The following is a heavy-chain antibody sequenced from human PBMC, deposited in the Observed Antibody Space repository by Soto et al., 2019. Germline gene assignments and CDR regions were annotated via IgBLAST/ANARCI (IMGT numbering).Heavy chain of an antibody. CDR2: ISPSGGGT. D-gene: IGHD5-12*01. CDR3: TREWGRSTITKVFDQ. J-gene: IGHJ4*02. V-gene: IGHV1-46*01. CDR1: GYTFTSYY. Sequence: ASVKVSCKASGYTFTSYYLHWVRQAPGQGLEWMGIISPSGGGTSYAQKFQSRVTMTIDSSTSTVYMELSSLISDDTAVYYCTREWGRSTITKVFDQWGQGNLGTVPS.